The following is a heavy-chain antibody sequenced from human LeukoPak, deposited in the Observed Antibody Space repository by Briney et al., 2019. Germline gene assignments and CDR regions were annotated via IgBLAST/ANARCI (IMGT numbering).Heavy chain of an antibody. J-gene: IGHJ3*02. CDR1: GGSISTSNYY. D-gene: IGHD2-15*01. V-gene: IGHV4-39*07. CDR2: IFYSGST. Sequence: PSETLSLTCTVSGGSISTSNYYWGWIRQPPGKGLEWIGNIFYSGSTYYSPSLKSRVTISLDTSRNQFSLKLSSVTAADTAVYYCARRYCSGGSCYSERGAFDIWGQGTMVTVSS. CDR3: ARRYCSGGSCYSERGAFDI.